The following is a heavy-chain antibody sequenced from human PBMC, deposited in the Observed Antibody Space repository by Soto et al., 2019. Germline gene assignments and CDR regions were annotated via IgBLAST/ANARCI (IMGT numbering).Heavy chain of an antibody. J-gene: IGHJ4*02. D-gene: IGHD6-19*01. V-gene: IGHV4-59*08. CDR2: IFYSGST. CDR3: ARRYSSGFDY. CDR1: GGSISSYY. Sequence: QVQLQESGPGLVKPSETLSLTCTVSGGSISSYYWSWIRQPPGKVLEWIGYIFYSGSTNYNPSLQSRGTSSVDTSKNQFSLKLRSVTAADTAVYYCARRYSSGFDYWGQGTLVTVSS.